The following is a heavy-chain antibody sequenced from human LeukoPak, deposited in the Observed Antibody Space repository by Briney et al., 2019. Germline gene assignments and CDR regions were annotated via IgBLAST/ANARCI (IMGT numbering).Heavy chain of an antibody. J-gene: IGHJ4*02. CDR3: AKDLKVYDILTGAGFDY. D-gene: IGHD3-9*01. V-gene: IGHV3-9*01. Sequence: GRSLRLSCAASGFTFDDYAMHWVRQAPGKGLEWVSGISWNSGSIGYADSVKGRFTISRDNAKNSLYLQMNSLRAEDTALYYCAKDLKVYDILTGAGFDYWGQGTLVTVSS. CDR1: GFTFDDYA. CDR2: ISWNSGSI.